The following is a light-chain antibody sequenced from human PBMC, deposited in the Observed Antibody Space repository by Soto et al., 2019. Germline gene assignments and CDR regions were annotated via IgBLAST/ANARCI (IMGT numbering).Light chain of an antibody. CDR3: HHYGTSPDT. J-gene: IGKJ2*01. CDR1: QSLSSNF. Sequence: EIVLTQSPGTLSLSPGETATLSCGASQSLSSNFLAWYQQKPGQAPRLLIHGTSNRATGIPDRFSGSGSGTDFTLTISLLEPEDFAVYYCHHYGTSPDTFGQGTKLEIK. CDR2: GTS. V-gene: IGKV3-20*01.